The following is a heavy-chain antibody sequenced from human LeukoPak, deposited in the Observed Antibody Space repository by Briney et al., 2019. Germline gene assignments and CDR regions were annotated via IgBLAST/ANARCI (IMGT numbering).Heavy chain of an antibody. CDR1: GYTFTSYG. J-gene: IGHJ5*02. Sequence: ASVKVSCKASGYTFTSYGISWVRQAPGQGLEWMGWISDYNGNTNYAQKLQGRVTMTTDTSTSTAYMELRSLRSEDTAVYYCARGLSAYYYDSSGPLFDPWGQGTLVTVSS. CDR2: ISDYNGNT. V-gene: IGHV1-18*01. D-gene: IGHD3-22*01. CDR3: ARGLSAYYYDSSGPLFDP.